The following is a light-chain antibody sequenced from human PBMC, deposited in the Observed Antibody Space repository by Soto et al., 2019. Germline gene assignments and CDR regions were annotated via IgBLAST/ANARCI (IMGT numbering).Light chain of an antibody. CDR3: QHCNTYPVT. V-gene: IGKV1-16*01. CDR1: QDISNY. Sequence: DLQMTQSPSSLSASVGDRVTITCRASQDISNYVAWFQQKPGKAPKSLIYAASSLRSGVPSRFSGGGSGTDFTLIINNLQPEDSATYYCQHCNTYPVTFGQGTRLEI. CDR2: AAS. J-gene: IGKJ5*01.